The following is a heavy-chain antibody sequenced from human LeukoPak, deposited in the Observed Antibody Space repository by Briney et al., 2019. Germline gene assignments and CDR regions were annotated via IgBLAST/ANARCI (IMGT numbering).Heavy chain of an antibody. J-gene: IGHJ4*02. Sequence: SETLSLTCTVSGGSISSYYWSWIRQPPGKGLEWIGYIYYSGSTNYNPSLKSRVTISVDTSKNQFSLRMSSVTAADTAVYYCARQSGSYSLYYLDYWGQGTLVTVSS. CDR2: IYYSGST. V-gene: IGHV4-59*08. D-gene: IGHD1-26*01. CDR1: GGSISSYY. CDR3: ARQSGSYSLYYLDY.